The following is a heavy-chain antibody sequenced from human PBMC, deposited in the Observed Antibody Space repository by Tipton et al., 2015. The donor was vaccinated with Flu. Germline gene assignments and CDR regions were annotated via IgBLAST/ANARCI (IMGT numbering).Heavy chain of an antibody. Sequence: TLSLTCTVSGYSISSGYYWGWIRQPPGKGLEWIGSIYHSGSTYYNPSLKSRVTISVDTSKNQFSLKLSSVTAADTAVYFCAREGRNSGGFDYWGQGTLVTVSS. CDR1: GYSISSGYY. J-gene: IGHJ4*02. D-gene: IGHD1-26*01. V-gene: IGHV4-38-2*02. CDR2: IYHSGST. CDR3: AREGRNSGGFDY.